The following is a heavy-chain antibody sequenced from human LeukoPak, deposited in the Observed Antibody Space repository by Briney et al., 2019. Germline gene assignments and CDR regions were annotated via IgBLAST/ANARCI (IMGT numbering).Heavy chain of an antibody. CDR1: GGSISSYY. Sequence: WETLSLTCTVSGGSISSYYWSWIRQPPGKGLEWNGDIYYSGSTNYNPSLKSRVTISVDTSKNQFSLKLSSVTAADTAVYYCARDEPSEWGDYYYGMDVWGQGTTVTVSS. D-gene: IGHD1-26*01. V-gene: IGHV4-59*01. J-gene: IGHJ6*02. CDR3: ARDEPSEWGDYYYGMDV. CDR2: IYYSGST.